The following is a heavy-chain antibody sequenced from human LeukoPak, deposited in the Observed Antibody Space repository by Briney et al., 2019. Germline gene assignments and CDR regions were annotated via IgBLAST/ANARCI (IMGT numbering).Heavy chain of an antibody. D-gene: IGHD6-6*01. CDR3: AKGGIMQSSSPGLQYFDL. Sequence: PGGSLRLSCAASGFSYSSYGFHWVRQAPGKGLEWVAIIWYDGSNKYYADSVKGRFTISRDNSKNTLYLQMNSLRAGDTAVYYCAKGGIMQSSSPGLQYFDLWGRGTLVSVSS. CDR1: GFSYSSYG. J-gene: IGHJ2*01. CDR2: IWYDGSNK. V-gene: IGHV3-33*06.